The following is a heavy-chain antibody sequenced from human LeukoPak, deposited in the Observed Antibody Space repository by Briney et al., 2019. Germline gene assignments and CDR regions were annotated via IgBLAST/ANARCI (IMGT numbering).Heavy chain of an antibody. CDR1: GFTFSSYA. Sequence: GRSLRLSCAASGFTFSSYAMHWVRQAPGKGLEWVAVISYDGSNKYYADSAKGRFTISRDNSKNTLYLQMNSLRAEDTAVYYCARGGPATFDYWGQGTLVTVSS. D-gene: IGHD1-26*01. J-gene: IGHJ4*02. V-gene: IGHV3-30*04. CDR2: ISYDGSNK. CDR3: ARGGPATFDY.